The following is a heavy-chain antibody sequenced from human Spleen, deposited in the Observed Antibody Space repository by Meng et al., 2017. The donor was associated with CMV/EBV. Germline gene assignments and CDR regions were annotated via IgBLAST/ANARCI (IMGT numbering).Heavy chain of an antibody. CDR1: GYTFTSYG. D-gene: IGHD3-16*02. J-gene: IGHJ4*02. V-gene: IGHV1-18*01. Sequence: ASVKVSCKASGYTFTSYGISWVRQAPGQGLEWMGWISAYNGNTNYAQKLQGRVTMTTDTSTSTAYMELRSLRSDDTAVYYCARDRTALGITFGGVIVSSPYDYWGQGTLVTVSS. CDR3: ARDRTALGITFGGVIVSSPYDY. CDR2: ISAYNGNT.